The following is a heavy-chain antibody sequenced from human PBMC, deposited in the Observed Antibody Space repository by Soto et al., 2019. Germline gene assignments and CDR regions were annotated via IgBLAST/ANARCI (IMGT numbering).Heavy chain of an antibody. CDR3: ARLGDGYEPTVQITRGAFDI. Sequence: VESMKTCCNASCYSSISYCIGWVLQMHGKGVEGMGIIYPGDSDTRYSPSFQGQVTISADKSISTAYLQWSSLKASDTAMYYCARLGDGYEPTVQITRGAFDIWGQGTLVTVSS. V-gene: IGHV5-51*01. CDR2: IYPGDSDT. J-gene: IGHJ3*02. CDR1: CYSSISYC. D-gene: IGHD5-12*01.